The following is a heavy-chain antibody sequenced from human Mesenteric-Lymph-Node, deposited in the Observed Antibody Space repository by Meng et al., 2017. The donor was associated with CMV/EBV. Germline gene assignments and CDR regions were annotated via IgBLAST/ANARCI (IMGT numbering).Heavy chain of an antibody. CDR2: IYYSGST. CDR1: GGSISSSSYY. J-gene: IGHJ3*02. D-gene: IGHD2-2*01. CDR3: ARDCSSTSCYRAFDI. Sequence: GSLRLSCTVSGGSISSSSYYWGWIRQPPGKGLEWIGSIYYSGSTYYNPSLKSRVTISVDTSKSQFSLKLSSVTAADTAVYYCARDCSSTSCYRAFDIWGQGTMVTVSS. V-gene: IGHV4-39*07.